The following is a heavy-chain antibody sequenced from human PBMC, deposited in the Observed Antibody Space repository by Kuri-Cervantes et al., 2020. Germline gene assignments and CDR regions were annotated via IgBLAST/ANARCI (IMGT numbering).Heavy chain of an antibody. CDR1: GFTFSSYS. V-gene: IGHV3-21*01. Sequence: GESLKISCAASGFTFSSYSMNWVRQAPGKGLEWVSSISSSSSYIYYADSVKGRFTISRDSAKNSLYLQMNSLRAEDTAVYYCAGEKRRRVVVGYSSEPLDDWGQGTLVTVSS. J-gene: IGHJ4*02. CDR3: AGEKRRRVVVGYSSEPLDD. CDR2: ISSSSSYI. D-gene: IGHD6-19*01.